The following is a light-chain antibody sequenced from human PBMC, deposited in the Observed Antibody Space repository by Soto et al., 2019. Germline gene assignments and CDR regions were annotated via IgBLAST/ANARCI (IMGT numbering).Light chain of an antibody. CDR1: QSVSSY. CDR2: DAS. J-gene: IGKJ3*01. CDR3: QQRSSWPIT. V-gene: IGKV3-11*01. Sequence: EIVLTQSPATLSLSPGERATLSCRASQSVSSYLAWYQQKPGQAPRLLIYDASSRDTGIPARFSGSGSGTDFSLTISSLEPEDFAVYYCQQRSSWPITFGPGTKVDIK.